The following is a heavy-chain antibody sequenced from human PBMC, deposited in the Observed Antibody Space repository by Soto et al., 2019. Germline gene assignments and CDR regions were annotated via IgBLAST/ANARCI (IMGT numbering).Heavy chain of an antibody. CDR3: ARSPPYGSGSYYPYGYGMDV. V-gene: IGHV4-59*01. CDR2: IYYSGST. J-gene: IGHJ6*02. Sequence: SETLSLTCTVSGGSISGYYWSWIRQPPGKGLEWIGYIYYSGSTNYNPSLKSRVTISVDTSKNQFSLKLSSVTAADTAVYYCARSPPYGSGSYYPYGYGMDVWGQGTTVTVSS. CDR1: GGSISGYY. D-gene: IGHD3-10*01.